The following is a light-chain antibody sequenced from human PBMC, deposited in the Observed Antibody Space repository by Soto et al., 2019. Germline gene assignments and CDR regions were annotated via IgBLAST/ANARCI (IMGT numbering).Light chain of an antibody. J-gene: IGKJ5*01. CDR3: QQRSDGVT. Sequence: EILLTQSPATLSLSPGERATLSCRASQSVSSYLAWYQQKPGQAPRLLIYDASNRATGIPARLSGSGSGTDFTLTIRSLEPEDFAVYYCQQRSDGVTFGQGTRLEIK. V-gene: IGKV3-11*01. CDR1: QSVSSY. CDR2: DAS.